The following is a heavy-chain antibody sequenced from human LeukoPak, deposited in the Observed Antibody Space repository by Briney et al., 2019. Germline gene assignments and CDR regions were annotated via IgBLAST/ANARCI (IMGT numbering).Heavy chain of an antibody. J-gene: IGHJ4*02. D-gene: IGHD3-10*01. V-gene: IGHV3-9*01. CDR2: ISWNSGSI. Sequence: GGSLRLSCAASGFTFSDSAMHWVRQAPGKGLEWVSGISWNSGSIGYADSVKGRFTISRDNAKNSLYLQMNSLRAEDTALYYCAKDMDDYYGSGSRGGFDYWGQGTLVTVSS. CDR3: AKDMDDYYGSGSRGGFDY. CDR1: GFTFSDSA.